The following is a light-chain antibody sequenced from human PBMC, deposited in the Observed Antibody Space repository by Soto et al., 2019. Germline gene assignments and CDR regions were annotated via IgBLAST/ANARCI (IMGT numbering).Light chain of an antibody. J-gene: IGKJ5*01. V-gene: IGKV3-11*01. CDR2: DTS. CDR3: QQRNSWPPTFT. CDR1: QSVGSF. Sequence: ILVTKSPGTLSLSPGERATLSCRASQSVGSFLAWYQQKPGQAPRLLIHDTSIRATGIPARFSGSGSGTDFTLTSSSLEPQDFAVSYCQQRNSWPPTFTFGQGTRLEIK.